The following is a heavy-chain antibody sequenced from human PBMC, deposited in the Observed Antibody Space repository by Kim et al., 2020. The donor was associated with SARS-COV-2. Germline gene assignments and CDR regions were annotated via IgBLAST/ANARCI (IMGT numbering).Heavy chain of an antibody. J-gene: IGHJ4*02. D-gene: IGHD5-12*01. CDR3: VRSVYGYSGYDSVGY. CDR2: IDPSDSYI. Sequence: GESLKISCKGSGYSLTNYWITWVRQLPGKGLEWMGRIDPSDSYINDSPSFRGHVTLSVDKSINTAYLEWSSLQASDTAMYYCVRSVYGYSGYDSVGYWGQGTLVTVSS. V-gene: IGHV5-10-1*01. CDR1: GYSLTNYW.